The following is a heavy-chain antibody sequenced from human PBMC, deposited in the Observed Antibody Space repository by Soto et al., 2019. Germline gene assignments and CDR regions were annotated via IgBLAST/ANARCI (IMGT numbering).Heavy chain of an antibody. J-gene: IGHJ6*02. CDR1: GFTFTSSA. CDR3: AADRYYDSSGYYPAWYYGMDV. D-gene: IGHD3-22*01. V-gene: IGHV1-58*01. Sequence: ASVKVSCKASGFTFTSSAVQWVRQARGQRLEWIGWIVVGSGNTNYAQKFQERVTITRDMSTSTAYMELSSLRSEDTAVYYCAADRYYDSSGYYPAWYYGMDVWGQGTTVTVSS. CDR2: IVVGSGNT.